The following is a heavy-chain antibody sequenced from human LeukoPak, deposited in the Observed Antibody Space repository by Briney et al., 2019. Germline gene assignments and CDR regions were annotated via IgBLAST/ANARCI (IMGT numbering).Heavy chain of an antibody. J-gene: IGHJ4*02. CDR1: GFTFSSYA. Sequence: PGGSLRLSCAASGFTFSSYAMHWVRQAPGKGLEWVAVISYDGSNKYYADSVKGRFTISRDNSKDPLYLQMNSLKRENTAGLYLARVSGKGPLDYWGEGTLVTVSS. CDR3: ARVSGKGPLDY. CDR2: ISYDGSNK. D-gene: IGHD4-23*01. V-gene: IGHV3-30*04.